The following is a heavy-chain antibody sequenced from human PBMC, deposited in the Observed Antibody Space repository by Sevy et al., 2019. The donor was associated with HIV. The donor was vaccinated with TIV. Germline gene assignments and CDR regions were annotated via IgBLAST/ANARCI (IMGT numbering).Heavy chain of an antibody. V-gene: IGHV3-7*01. J-gene: IGHJ6*02. CDR1: GFTFNSYW. CDR2: INQGGSEK. Sequence: GGSLRLSCSTSGFTFNSYWLTWVRQAPGKGLEWVANINQGGSEKNYVDSVKGRFTISRDNAQKSVFLQMRALRAADTGVYYCAREGSSSDTYYNHYGMDVWGQGTTVTVSS. CDR3: AREGSSSDTYYNHYGMDV. D-gene: IGHD6-19*01.